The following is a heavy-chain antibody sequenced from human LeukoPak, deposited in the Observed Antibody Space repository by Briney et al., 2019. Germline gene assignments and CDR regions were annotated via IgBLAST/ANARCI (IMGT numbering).Heavy chain of an antibody. D-gene: IGHD3-22*01. V-gene: IGHV3-48*03. CDR1: GFTFRSYD. J-gene: IGHJ4*02. Sequence: GGSLRLSCAASGFTFRSYDMNWVRQAPGKGLEWVSYISSSGSTIFYADSVKGRFTISRDNAKNTVYLQMNSLRAEDTAVYYCVRDWGYDSSGYWQKYFDTWGQGTLVTVSS. CDR3: VRDWGYDSSGYWQKYFDT. CDR2: ISSSGSTI.